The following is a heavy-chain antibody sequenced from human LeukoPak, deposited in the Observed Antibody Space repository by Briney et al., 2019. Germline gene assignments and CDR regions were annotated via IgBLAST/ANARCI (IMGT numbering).Heavy chain of an antibody. V-gene: IGHV1-2*02. CDR3: ARGDEYGDY. J-gene: IGHJ4*02. CDR2: INPNSGDT. CDR1: GYTFIGYY. D-gene: IGHD4-17*01. Sequence: GASVKVSCKASGYTFIGYYVHWVRQAPGQGLEWMGWINPNSGDTKYAQKFLGRVTVTSVTSTNTAYMELTRLTSDDTAVYFCARGDEYGDYWGQGTLVTVSP.